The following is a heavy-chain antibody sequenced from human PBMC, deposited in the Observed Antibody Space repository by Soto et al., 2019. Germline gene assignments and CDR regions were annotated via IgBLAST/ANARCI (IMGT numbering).Heavy chain of an antibody. D-gene: IGHD6-13*01. CDR3: ARRIAAAGTYYYYYYGMDV. Sequence: PSETLSLTCTVSGGSISSSSYYWGWIRQPPGKGLEWIGSIYYSGSTYYNPSLKSRVTISVDTSKNQFSLKLSSVTAADTAVYYCARRIAAAGTYYYYYYGMDVWGQGTTVTVSS. CDR1: GGSISSSSYY. J-gene: IGHJ6*02. V-gene: IGHV4-39*01. CDR2: IYYSGST.